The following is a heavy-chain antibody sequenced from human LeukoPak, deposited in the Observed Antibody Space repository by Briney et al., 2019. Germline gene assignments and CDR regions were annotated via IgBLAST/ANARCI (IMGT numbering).Heavy chain of an antibody. V-gene: IGHV1-18*01. CDR1: GYTFTSYG. Sequence: ASVKVSCKASGYTFTSYGISWVRQAPGQGREWMGWISAYNGNTNYAQKLQGRVTMTTDTSTSTAYRELRSLRSDDTAVYYCARKRAVAGIDYWGQGTLVTVSS. CDR2: ISAYNGNT. CDR3: ARKRAVAGIDY. D-gene: IGHD6-19*01. J-gene: IGHJ4*02.